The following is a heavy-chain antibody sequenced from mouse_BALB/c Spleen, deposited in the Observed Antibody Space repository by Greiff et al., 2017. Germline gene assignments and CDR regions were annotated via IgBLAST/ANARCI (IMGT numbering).Heavy chain of an antibody. V-gene: IGHV5-6*01. CDR1: GFTFSSYG. D-gene: IGHD2-14*01. Sequence: EVQLQQSGGDLVKPGGSLKLSCAASGFTFSSYGMSWVRQTPDKRLEWVATISSGGSYTYYPDSVKGRFTISRDNAKNTLYLQMSSLKSEDTAMYYCARRGDYRYDDYWGQGTTLTVSS. CDR2: ISSGGSYT. CDR3: ARRGDYRYDDY. J-gene: IGHJ2*01.